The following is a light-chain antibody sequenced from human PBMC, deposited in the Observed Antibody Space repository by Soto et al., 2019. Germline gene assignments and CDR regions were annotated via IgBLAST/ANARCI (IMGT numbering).Light chain of an antibody. J-gene: IGLJ1*01. CDR2: EVS. CDR3: SSYTSSITLV. V-gene: IGLV2-14*01. CDR1: SSDVGGYNY. Sequence: QSALTQPASVSASPGQSITISCTGTSSDVGGYNYVSWYQQHPGKAPKLMIYEVSNRPSGVSNRFSGSKSGNTASLTISGLQAEDEADYYCSSYTSSITLVFGTGTKLTVL.